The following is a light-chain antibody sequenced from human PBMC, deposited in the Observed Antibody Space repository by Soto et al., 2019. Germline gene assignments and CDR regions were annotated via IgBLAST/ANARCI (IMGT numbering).Light chain of an antibody. V-gene: IGLV8-61*01. CDR1: SGSVSTNNQ. CDR2: STN. J-gene: IGLJ3*02. CDR3: VLYMGRGIWV. Sequence: QAVVTQEPSFSVSPGSTVTLTCGLNSGSVSTNNQASWYRQTPGQSPRTLIYSTNTRSSGVPDRFSGSILGSKAALTITGAQADDESHYYCVLYMGRGIWVFGGGTKVTVL.